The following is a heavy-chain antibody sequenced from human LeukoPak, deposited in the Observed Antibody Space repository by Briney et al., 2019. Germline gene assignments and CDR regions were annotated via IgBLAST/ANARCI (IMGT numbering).Heavy chain of an antibody. CDR2: INPNSGGT. V-gene: IGHV1-2*02. J-gene: IGHJ4*02. Sequence: EASVKVSCKASGYTFTGYYMHWVRQAPGQGLEWMGWINPNSGGTNYAQKFQGRVTMTRDTSISTAYMELSRLRSDDTAVYYCARTYQVPLGELSFSAVRMIYWGQGTLVTVSS. CDR1: GYTFTGYY. D-gene: IGHD3-16*02. CDR3: ARTYQVPLGELSFSAVRMIY.